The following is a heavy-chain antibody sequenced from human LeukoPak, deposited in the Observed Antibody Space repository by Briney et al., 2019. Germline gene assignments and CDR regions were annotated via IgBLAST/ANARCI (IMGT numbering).Heavy chain of an antibody. J-gene: IGHJ4*02. Sequence: PGGSLRLSCAASGFTFSSYAMHWVRQAPGKGLEWVAVISYDGSNKYYADSVKGRFTISRDNSKNTLYLQMNSLRAEDTAVYYCAREKIVVVPAAYFDYWGQGTLVTVSS. D-gene: IGHD2-2*01. CDR3: AREKIVVVPAAYFDY. CDR2: ISYDGSNK. V-gene: IGHV3-30*04. CDR1: GFTFSSYA.